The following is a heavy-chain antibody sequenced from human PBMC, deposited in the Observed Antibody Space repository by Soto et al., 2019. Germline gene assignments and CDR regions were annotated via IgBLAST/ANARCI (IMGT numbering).Heavy chain of an antibody. CDR3: AKSLSAIPGDS. CDR1: GFTFSSYW. J-gene: IGHJ4*02. D-gene: IGHD2-2*01. V-gene: IGHV3-7*05. Sequence: EVQLVESGGGLVQSGGSLRLSCAAPGFTFSSYWMSWVRQGPGKGPEWVANIKQDGSEIYYVDSVKGRFTISRDNAKSSLYLQMTSLRAEDTAVYHCAKSLSAIPGDSWGQGTLVTVSS. CDR2: IKQDGSEI.